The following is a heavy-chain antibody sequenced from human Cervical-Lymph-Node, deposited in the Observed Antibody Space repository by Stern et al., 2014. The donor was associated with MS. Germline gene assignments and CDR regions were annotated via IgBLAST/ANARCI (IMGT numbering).Heavy chain of an antibody. CDR1: GYTFTSLD. V-gene: IGHV1-8*01. J-gene: IGHJ4*02. CDR2: MSPNNGNK. CDR3: ARGVDAGLDY. D-gene: IGHD6-13*01. Sequence: VQLVESGAEVKNPGASVKVSCKASGYTFTSLDINWVRQAAGQGLEWIGWMSPNNGNKGYAQNIKGRSTTTRDTSMMTAYIDLSGLKSEDTAVYYCARGVDAGLDYWGQGTLVIVSS.